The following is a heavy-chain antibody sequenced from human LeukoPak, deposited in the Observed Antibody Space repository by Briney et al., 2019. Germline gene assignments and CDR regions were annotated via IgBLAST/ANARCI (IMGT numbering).Heavy chain of an antibody. J-gene: IGHJ4*02. Sequence: SVKVSCKASGGTYSSYAISWVRQAPGQGLEWMGRIIPIFGTANYAQKFQGRVTITTGESTSTAYMELSSLRSEDTAVYYCARDSDYDISTGNDYWGQGTLVTVSS. CDR1: GGTYSSYA. V-gene: IGHV1-69*05. CDR2: IIPIFGTA. CDR3: ARDSDYDISTGNDY. D-gene: IGHD3-9*01.